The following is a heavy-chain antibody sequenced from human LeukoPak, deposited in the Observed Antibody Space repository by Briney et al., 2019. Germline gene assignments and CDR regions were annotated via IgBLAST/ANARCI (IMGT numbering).Heavy chain of an antibody. CDR2: INWSGGST. J-gene: IGHJ4*02. D-gene: IGHD3-22*01. CDR1: GFTYDDYG. CDR3: ARGPLQTIPTSKIVVYYYPFDY. Sequence: GGSLRLSCAASGFTYDDYGMSWVRQAPGKGLEWVSGINWSGGSTGYADSVKGRFTISRDNAKNSLYLQINSLRAEDTALYYCARGPLQTIPTSKIVVYYYPFDYWGQGTLVTVSS. V-gene: IGHV3-20*04.